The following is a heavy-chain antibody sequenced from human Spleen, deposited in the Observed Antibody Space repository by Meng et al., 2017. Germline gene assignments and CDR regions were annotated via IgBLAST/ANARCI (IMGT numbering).Heavy chain of an antibody. V-gene: IGHV3-30*04. Sequence: GGSLRLSCTASGFTFSTYSMHWVRQAPGKGLEWVAVILFDGTKKYYTDSVKGRFTISRDSTKNTLYLQMNRLRVEDTAVYYCTRDFGGNSDYWGQGTLVTVSS. CDR3: TRDFGGNSDY. CDR2: ILFDGTKK. CDR1: GFTFSTYS. D-gene: IGHD4-23*01. J-gene: IGHJ4*02.